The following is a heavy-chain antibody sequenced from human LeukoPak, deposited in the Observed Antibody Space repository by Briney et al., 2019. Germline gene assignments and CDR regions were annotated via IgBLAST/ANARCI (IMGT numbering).Heavy chain of an antibody. J-gene: IGHJ6*03. Sequence: ASVKVSCKASGYTFTSYDINWVRQATGQGLEWMGWMNPNSGNTGYAQKFQGRVTMTRNTSISTAYMELSSLRSEDTAVYYCARGVTIFGVVIRSYYYMDVWGQRDHGHRLL. CDR1: GYTFTSYD. D-gene: IGHD3-3*01. CDR2: MNPNSGNT. V-gene: IGHV1-8*01. CDR3: ARGVTIFGVVIRSYYYMDV.